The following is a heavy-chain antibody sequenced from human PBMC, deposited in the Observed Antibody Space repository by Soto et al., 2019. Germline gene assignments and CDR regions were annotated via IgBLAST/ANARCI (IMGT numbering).Heavy chain of an antibody. CDR1: GGSISSGGYY. CDR3: ARTQASEYSYGMDV. V-gene: IGHV4-31*03. D-gene: IGHD6-6*01. Sequence: ASETLSLTCTVSGGSISSGGYYWSWIRQHPGKGLEWIGYIYYSGSTYYNPSLKSRVTISVDTSKNQFSLKLSSVTAADTAVYYCARTQASEYSYGMDVWGQGPTVTVSS. J-gene: IGHJ6*02. CDR2: IYYSGST.